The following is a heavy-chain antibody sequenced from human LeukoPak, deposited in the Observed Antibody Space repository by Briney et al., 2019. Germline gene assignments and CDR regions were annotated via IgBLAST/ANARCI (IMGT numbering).Heavy chain of an antibody. CDR1: GGSITNYY. J-gene: IGHJ5*02. Sequence: SETLSLTCTVSGGSITNYYWNWIRQPAGKGLEWIGRRYGSWSSNYYPPLKRPVTMSVNTPKNEFSHKPSSVTAADTAVYYCARGVDIGNCQNWFDPWGQGTLVTVSS. D-gene: IGHD1-1*01. CDR3: ARGVDIGNCQNWFDP. CDR2: RYGSWSS. V-gene: IGHV4-4*07.